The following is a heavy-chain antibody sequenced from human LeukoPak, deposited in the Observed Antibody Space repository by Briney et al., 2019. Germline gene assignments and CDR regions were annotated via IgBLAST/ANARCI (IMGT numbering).Heavy chain of an antibody. V-gene: IGHV4-59*01. CDR1: GGSISSYY. CDR2: IYYSGST. J-gene: IGHJ4*02. CDR3: ATPLGTSGWYYFDY. D-gene: IGHD6-19*01. Sequence: PSETPSLTCTVSGGSISSYYWSWIRQPPGKGLEWIGYIYYSGSTNYSPSLKSRVTISVDTSKNQFSLKLSSVTAADTAVYYCATPLGTSGWYYFDYWGQETLVTVSS.